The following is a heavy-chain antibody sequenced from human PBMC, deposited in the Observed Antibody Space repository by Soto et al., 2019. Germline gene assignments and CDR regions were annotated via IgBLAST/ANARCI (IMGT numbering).Heavy chain of an antibody. CDR1: GGSFSGYF. D-gene: IGHD3-16*02. Sequence: SETLSLTCAVYGGSFSGYFWSWIRQSPGKGLEWIGEINHSGSTNYIPSLKSRVTISVDTSKNQFSLKLSSVTAADTAVYYCARGRLHLGELSYNYLDFWGQGTLVTVSS. CDR2: INHSGST. CDR3: ARGRLHLGELSYNYLDF. V-gene: IGHV4-34*01. J-gene: IGHJ4*02.